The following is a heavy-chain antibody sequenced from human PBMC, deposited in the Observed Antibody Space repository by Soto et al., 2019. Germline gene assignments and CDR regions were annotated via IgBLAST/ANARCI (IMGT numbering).Heavy chain of an antibody. J-gene: IGHJ4*02. CDR1: GFTFSSYW. V-gene: IGHV3-7*01. CDR2: IKQDGSEK. CDR3: ARDIGDFWSGEFDY. Sequence: GSLRLSCAASGFTFSSYWMSWVRLAPGKGLEWVANIKQDGSEKYYVDSVKGRFTISRDNAKNSLYLQMNSLRAEDTAVYYCARDIGDFWSGEFDYWGQGPWSPSPQ. D-gene: IGHD3-3*01.